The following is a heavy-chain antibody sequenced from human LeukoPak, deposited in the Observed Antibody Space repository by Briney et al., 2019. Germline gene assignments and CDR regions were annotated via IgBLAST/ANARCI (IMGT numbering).Heavy chain of an antibody. V-gene: IGHV1-69*05. CDR1: GGTFSSYA. CDR3: AIKYCSGGSCYNYYYYMDV. Sequence: SVKVSCKASGGTFSSYAISWVRQAPGQGLEWMGGIIPIFGTANYAQKFQGRVTITTDESTSTAYMELSSLRSEDTAVYYCAIKYCSGGSCYNYYYYMDVWGKVITVTVSS. J-gene: IGHJ6*03. D-gene: IGHD2-15*01. CDR2: IIPIFGTA.